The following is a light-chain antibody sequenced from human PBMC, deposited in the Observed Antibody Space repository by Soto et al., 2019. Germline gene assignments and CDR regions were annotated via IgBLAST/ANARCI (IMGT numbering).Light chain of an antibody. Sequence: DIQMTQSPSSRSASVGDRVTITCQASQDISHHLNWYQQKPGKPPKLLIYDASNLETGVPSRFSGGGSGTDFIFTISSLQPEDIATYYCQQFYNLPWTFGHGTKVEIE. J-gene: IGKJ1*01. V-gene: IGKV1-33*01. CDR2: DAS. CDR3: QQFYNLPWT. CDR1: QDISHH.